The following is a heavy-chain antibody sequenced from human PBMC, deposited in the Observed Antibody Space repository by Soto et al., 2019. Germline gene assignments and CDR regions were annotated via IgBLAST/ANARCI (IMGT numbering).Heavy chain of an antibody. CDR2: ISSSSSYI. Sequence: GGSLRLSCAASGFTFSSYSMNWVRQAPGKGLEWVSSISSSSSYIYCADSVKGRFTISRDNAKNSLYLQMNSLRAEDTAVYYCARDGAAAAGTSGGFDYWGQGTLVTVSS. CDR1: GFTFSSYS. J-gene: IGHJ4*02. D-gene: IGHD6-13*01. CDR3: ARDGAAAAGTSGGFDY. V-gene: IGHV3-21*01.